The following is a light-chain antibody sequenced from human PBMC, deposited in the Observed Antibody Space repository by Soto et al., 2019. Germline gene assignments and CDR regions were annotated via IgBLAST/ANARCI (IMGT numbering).Light chain of an antibody. J-gene: IGKJ2*01. CDR2: DAS. CDR1: QSIKTW. Sequence: DIQMTQSPSALSASVGDRVTITCRASQSIKTWLAWYQRKPGRAPNLLIYDASSLQSGVPSRFSGSGSGTEFTLTISSLQPDDSATYYCQQSYKTPHTFGQGTKLETK. V-gene: IGKV1-5*01. CDR3: QQSYKTPHT.